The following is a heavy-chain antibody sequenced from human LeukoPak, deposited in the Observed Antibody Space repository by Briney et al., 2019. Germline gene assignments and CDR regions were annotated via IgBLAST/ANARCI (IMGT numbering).Heavy chain of an antibody. Sequence: GMSLILSCAASGFTFNIFGMHWVRQVPGNGLEWVAVLWSDGNTAQYADSVQGRFTISRDSSENTLYLQMNSLRSEDTAVYYCVKVSAADGTFHFDYWGQGTLVTVSS. J-gene: IGHJ4*02. CDR3: VKVSAADGTFHFDY. CDR2: LWSDGNTA. V-gene: IGHV3-33*06. CDR1: GFTFNIFG. D-gene: IGHD6-13*01.